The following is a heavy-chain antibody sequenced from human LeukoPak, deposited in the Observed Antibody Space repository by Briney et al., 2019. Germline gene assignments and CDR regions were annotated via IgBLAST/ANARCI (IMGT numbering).Heavy chain of an antibody. CDR3: ARAIRDGYNYYYYGMDV. J-gene: IGHJ6*02. D-gene: IGHD5-24*01. CDR2: ISYDGSNK. V-gene: IGHV3-30-3*01. CDR1: GFTFSSYA. Sequence: PGGSLRLSCAASGFTFSSYAMHWVRQAPGKGLEWVAVISYDGSNKYYADSVKGRFTISRDNSKNTLYLQMNSLRAGDTAVYYCARAIRDGYNYYYYGMDVWGQGTTVTVSS.